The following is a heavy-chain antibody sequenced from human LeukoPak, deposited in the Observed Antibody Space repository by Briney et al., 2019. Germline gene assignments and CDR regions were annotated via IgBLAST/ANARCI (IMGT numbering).Heavy chain of an antibody. D-gene: IGHD6-19*01. CDR1: GGSLSSGDYY. CDR2: IYYSGST. CDR3: ARGLKQWLVPYFDY. J-gene: IGHJ4*02. Sequence: PSQTLSLTCTVSGGSLSSGDYYWSWIRQPPGKGLEWIGYIYYSGSTYYNPSLKSRVTISVDTSKNQFSLKLSSVTAADTAVYYCARGLKQWLVPYFDYWGQGTLVTVSS. V-gene: IGHV4-30-4*01.